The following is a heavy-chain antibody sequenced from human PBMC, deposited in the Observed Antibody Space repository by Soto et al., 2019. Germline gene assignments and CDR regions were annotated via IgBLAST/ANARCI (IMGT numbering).Heavy chain of an antibody. J-gene: IGHJ4*02. Sequence: QVQLVESGGGVVQPGRSLRLSCAASGFTFSSYGMHWVRQAPGKGLEWVAVISYDGSNKYYADSVKGRFTISRDNSKNTLYLQMNSLRAEDTAVYYCAKSATYGDYGTLNRYFDYWGQGTLVTVSP. CDR3: AKSATYGDYGTLNRYFDY. V-gene: IGHV3-30*18. CDR2: ISYDGSNK. CDR1: GFTFSSYG. D-gene: IGHD4-17*01.